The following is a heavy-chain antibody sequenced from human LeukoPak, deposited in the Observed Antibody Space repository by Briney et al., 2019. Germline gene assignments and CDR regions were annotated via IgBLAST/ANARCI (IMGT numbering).Heavy chain of an antibody. V-gene: IGHV1-2*06. D-gene: IGHD3-22*01. CDR3: ARDRYYDSSGYYEYYYYYYMDV. Sequence: ASVKLSCKASGYTFTGYYMHWVRQAPGQGLEWMGRINPNSGGTNYAQKFQGSVTMTRDTSISTAYMELSRLRSDDTAVYYCARDRYYDSSGYYEYYYYYYMDVWGKGTTVTVSS. CDR1: GYTFTGYY. CDR2: INPNSGGT. J-gene: IGHJ6*03.